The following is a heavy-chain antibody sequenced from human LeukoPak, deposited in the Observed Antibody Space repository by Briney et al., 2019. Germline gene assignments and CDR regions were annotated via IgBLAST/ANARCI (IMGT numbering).Heavy chain of an antibody. CDR2: IYYSGTT. Sequence: NSSETLSLTCAVSGGSISSGGYYWSWIRQRPAKGLEWIGSIYYSGTTNYNPSLRSRVIISVDKSQNQFSLELSSVTAADTAIYYCARDRQDYYHSSVDYFDYWGQGTLVTVSS. CDR3: ARDRQDYYHSSVDYFDY. D-gene: IGHD3-22*01. V-gene: IGHV4-31*11. J-gene: IGHJ4*02. CDR1: GGSISSGGYY.